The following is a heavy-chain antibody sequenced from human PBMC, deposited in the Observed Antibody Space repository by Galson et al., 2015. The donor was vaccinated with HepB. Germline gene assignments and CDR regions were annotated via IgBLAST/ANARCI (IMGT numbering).Heavy chain of an antibody. V-gene: IGHV3-15*01. D-gene: IGHD6-13*01. CDR3: TKVLGAAAGRCAY. CDR1: GFSVTNAW. Sequence: SLRLSCAASGFSVTNAWMSWVRQAPGKGLEWVARIRSKIDGETTHYAAAVKGRFTISKDNSKNMVYLQMNSLNTEDTAVYYCTKVLGAAAGRCAYWGQGTPVTASS. J-gene: IGHJ4*02. CDR2: IRSKIDGETT.